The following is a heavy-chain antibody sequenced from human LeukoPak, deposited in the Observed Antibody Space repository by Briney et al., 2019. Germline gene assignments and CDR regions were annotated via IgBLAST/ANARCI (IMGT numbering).Heavy chain of an antibody. V-gene: IGHV3-23*01. CDR1: GFKFDAYP. CDR3: AKGKINHDGAFDI. Sequence: GGSLRLSCAASGFKFDAYPMSWVRHAPGKGLEWVSSISDSGGSSHYAESVRGRFSLSRDNFEKTLHLQMNRLRAEDTAVYYCAKGKINHDGAFDIWGQGTKVIVAS. CDR2: ISDSGGSS. J-gene: IGHJ3*02. D-gene: IGHD3-16*01.